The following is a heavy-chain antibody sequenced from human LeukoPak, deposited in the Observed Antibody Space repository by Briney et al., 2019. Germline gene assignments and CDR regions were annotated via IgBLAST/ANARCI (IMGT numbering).Heavy chain of an antibody. V-gene: IGHV3-30*02. CDR1: GFTFSSYE. CDR3: AKPGKRVVHLSAFDY. CDR2: IRYDGSNK. D-gene: IGHD2-21*01. Sequence: GGSLRLSCAASGFTFSSYEMNWVRQAPGKGLEWVAFIRYDGSNKYYADSVKGRFTISRDNSKNTLYLQMNSLRAEDTAVYYCAKPGKRVVHLSAFDYWGQGTLVTVSS. J-gene: IGHJ4*02.